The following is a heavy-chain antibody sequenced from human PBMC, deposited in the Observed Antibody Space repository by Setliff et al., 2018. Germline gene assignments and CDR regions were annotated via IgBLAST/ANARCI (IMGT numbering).Heavy chain of an antibody. CDR3: ARMSGFLYLDV. CDR2: INHSGST. Sequence: SETLSLTCAVYGGSFSGYYWSWIRQPPGKGLEWIGEINHSGSTKYSPSLESRVTMSVDPSKNQFSLKVTSVTAADTAVYYCARMSGFLYLDVWGNGTTVTVSS. V-gene: IGHV4-34*01. D-gene: IGHD3-3*01. CDR1: GGSFSGYY. J-gene: IGHJ6*03.